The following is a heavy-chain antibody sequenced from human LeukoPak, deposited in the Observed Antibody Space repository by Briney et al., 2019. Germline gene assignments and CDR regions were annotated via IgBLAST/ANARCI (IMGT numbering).Heavy chain of an antibody. J-gene: IGHJ3*02. Sequence: GGSLRLSCEASGFAFGTFFMAWVRQSSGKGLEWVADIKPDGSETYYKGSVEGRFTISRDNADNSLYLQMNSLRAEDTAVYYCARDPGGSGWGAFDIWGQGTMVTVSS. D-gene: IGHD4-23*01. V-gene: IGHV3-7*05. CDR3: ARDPGGSGWGAFDI. CDR1: GFAFGTFF. CDR2: IKPDGSET.